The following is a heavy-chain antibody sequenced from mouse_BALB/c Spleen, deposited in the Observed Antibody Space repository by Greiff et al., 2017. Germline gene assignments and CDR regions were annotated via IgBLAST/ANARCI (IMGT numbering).Heavy chain of an antibody. J-gene: IGHJ3*01. CDR2: VNPNNGGT. V-gene: IGHV1-26*01. CDR1: GYTFTDYY. CDR3: AAGILFAY. Sequence: VQLQQSGPELVKPGASVKISCKASGYTFTDYYMNWVKQSHGKSLEWIGLVNPNNGGTSYNQKFKGKATLTVDKSSSTAYMELRSLTSEDSAVYYCAAGILFAYWGQGTLVTVSA.